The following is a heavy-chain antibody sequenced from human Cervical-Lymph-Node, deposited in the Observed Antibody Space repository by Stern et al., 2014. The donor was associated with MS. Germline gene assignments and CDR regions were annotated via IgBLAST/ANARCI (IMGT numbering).Heavy chain of an antibody. Sequence: VQLVESGTEVKKPGASMKVSCKTSGFIFTNYYIHWVRQAPGQGLEWMGIINPRDGSTASAREFQGRLTLTRDTSTTTVYMQLSSLRSEDTAVYYCARYYDGYDGGLDYWGQGTVVIVSS. D-gene: IGHD5-12*01. CDR2: INPRDGST. V-gene: IGHV1-46*03. CDR1: GFIFTNYY. J-gene: IGHJ4*02. CDR3: ARYYDGYDGGLDY.